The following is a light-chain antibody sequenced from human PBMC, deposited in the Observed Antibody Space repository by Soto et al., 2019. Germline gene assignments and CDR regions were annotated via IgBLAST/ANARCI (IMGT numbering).Light chain of an antibody. CDR1: SGSIASNY. Sequence: NFMLTQPHSVSESPGKTVTISCAGSSGSIASNYVQWYQQRPGSAPTTVIYEDNQRPSGVPDRFSGSIDSSSNSASLTISGLKTEVEADYYCQSYDSSNFWVFGGGTKVTVL. CDR2: EDN. V-gene: IGLV6-57*02. J-gene: IGLJ3*02. CDR3: QSYDSSNFWV.